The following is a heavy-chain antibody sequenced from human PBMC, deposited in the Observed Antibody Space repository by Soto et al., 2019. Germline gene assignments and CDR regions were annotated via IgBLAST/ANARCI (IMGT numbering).Heavy chain of an antibody. V-gene: IGHV3-15*01. CDR2: IKSKTDGGTT. CDR3: TTADPYYDFWSGYYNFDY. Sequence: GGSLRLSCAASGFTFSNAWMSWVRQAPGKGLEWVGRIKSKTDGGTTDYAAPVKGRFTISRDDSKNTLYLQMNSLKTEDTAVYYCTTADPYYDFWSGYYNFDYWGQGTLVTVSS. J-gene: IGHJ4*02. D-gene: IGHD3-3*01. CDR1: GFTFSNAW.